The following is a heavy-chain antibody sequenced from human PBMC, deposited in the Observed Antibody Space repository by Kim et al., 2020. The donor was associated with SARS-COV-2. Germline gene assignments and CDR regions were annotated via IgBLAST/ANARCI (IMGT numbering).Heavy chain of an antibody. V-gene: IGHV3-21*01. CDR2: ISASSTYK. J-gene: IGHJ4*02. D-gene: IGHD2-8*01. Sequence: GGSLRLSCEASGFTFSSHILNWVRQAPGKGLEWVSSISASSTYKHYAGSVKGRFTISRDNAKNSVFLQMNSLRPEDTAIYYCARGPECPSGVCKWKGLDFWGQGIPVTVSS. CDR1: GFTFSSHI. CDR3: ARGPECPSGVCKWKGLDF.